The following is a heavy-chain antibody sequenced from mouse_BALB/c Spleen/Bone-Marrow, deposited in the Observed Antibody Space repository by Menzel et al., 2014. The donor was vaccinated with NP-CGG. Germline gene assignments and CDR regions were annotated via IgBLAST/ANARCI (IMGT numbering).Heavy chain of an antibody. CDR3: TRRRSLDY. CDR1: GYAFTNYW. Sequence: VKLQESGTELVRPGTSVKISCKASGYAFTNYWLGWVKQRPGHGLEWIGDIYPGSGNTYYNEKFKGKATLTADKSSSTAYMQLSGLTSEDSAVYCCTRRRSLDYWGQGTTLTVSS. V-gene: IGHV1-63*01. CDR2: IYPGSGNT. J-gene: IGHJ2*01.